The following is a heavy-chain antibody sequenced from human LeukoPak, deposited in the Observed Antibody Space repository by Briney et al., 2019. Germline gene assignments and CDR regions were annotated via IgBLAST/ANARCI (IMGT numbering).Heavy chain of an antibody. CDR1: GCSIISYY. CDR2: IFYSGST. Sequence: PSETLSLTCTASGCSIISYYWSWIRQPPGEGLEWIGYIFYSGSTNYNPSLKSRVTISVDTSKNQFSLKLSSVTAADTAVYYCARHAATGTTSSLRFDPWGQGTLVTVSS. CDR3: ARHAATGTTSSLRFDP. D-gene: IGHD4-17*01. J-gene: IGHJ5*02. V-gene: IGHV4-59*08.